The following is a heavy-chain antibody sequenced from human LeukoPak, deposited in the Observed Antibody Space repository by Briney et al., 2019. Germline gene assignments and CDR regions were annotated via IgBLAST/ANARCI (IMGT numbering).Heavy chain of an antibody. Sequence: SETLSLTCTVSGGSISRYHWSWVRQPPGRGLEWIGYIYSSGSTNYNPSLKSRVTISLDTSKNQFSLRLSSVTAADTAMYYCARQDYTTGWYFLDQWGQGTLVTVSS. CDR1: GGSISRYH. V-gene: IGHV4-59*01. CDR3: ARQDYTTGWYFLDQ. D-gene: IGHD6-19*01. CDR2: IYSSGST. J-gene: IGHJ4*02.